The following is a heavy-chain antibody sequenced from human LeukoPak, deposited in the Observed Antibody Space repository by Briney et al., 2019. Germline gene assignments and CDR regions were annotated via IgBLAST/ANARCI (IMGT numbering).Heavy chain of an antibody. CDR2: INSDGSWT. Sequence: GGSLRLSCAASGNYWMHRVRQAPGKGLVWVSHINSDGSWTSYADSVKGRFTISKDNAKNTVYLQMNSLRAEDTAVYYCVSFYETYWGRGTLVTVSS. CDR3: VSFYETY. V-gene: IGHV3-74*01. CDR1: GNYW. J-gene: IGHJ4*02. D-gene: IGHD2/OR15-2a*01.